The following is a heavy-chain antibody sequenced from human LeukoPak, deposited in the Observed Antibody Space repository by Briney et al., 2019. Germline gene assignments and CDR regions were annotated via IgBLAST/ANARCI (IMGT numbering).Heavy chain of an antibody. V-gene: IGHV3-15*01. J-gene: IGHJ4*02. CDR2: IKSKTDGGTT. Sequence: PGGSLRLSCGASGFTFSNAWMSWVRQAPGKGLEWVGRIKSKTDGGTTDYAAPVKGRFTISRDDSKNTLYLQMNSLKTEDTAVYYCTSRFLGYDILTGYYGGYYFDYWGQGTLVTVSS. CDR3: TSRFLGYDILTGYYGGYYFDY. D-gene: IGHD3-9*01. CDR1: GFTFSNAW.